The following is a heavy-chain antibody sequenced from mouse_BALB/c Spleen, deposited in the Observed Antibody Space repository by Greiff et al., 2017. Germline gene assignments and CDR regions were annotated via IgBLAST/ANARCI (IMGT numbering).Heavy chain of an antibody. J-gene: IGHJ1*01. CDR2: IWSGGST. CDR1: GFSLTSYG. CDR3: AREGGPYGNYGYFDV. V-gene: IGHV2-2*02. Sequence: VQLVESGPGLVQPSQSLSITCTVSGFSLTSYGVHWVRQSPGKGLEWLGVIWSGGSTDYNAAFISRLSISKDKSKSQVFFKMNRLQANDTAIYYCAREGGPYGNYGYFDVWGAGTTVTVSS. D-gene: IGHD2-1*01.